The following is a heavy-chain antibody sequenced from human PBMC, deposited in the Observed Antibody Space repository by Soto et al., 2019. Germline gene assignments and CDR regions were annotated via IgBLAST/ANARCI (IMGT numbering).Heavy chain of an antibody. CDR2: IKQDGSET. CDR3: ARVDDSAWYTRDY. CDR1: GFTFSSYW. Sequence: PXGSLILSCGASGFTFSSYWMNWVRQAPGKGLEWVANIKQDGSETSYVDSVKGRFTISRDNAKNSLYLQMNSLRAEDTAVYYCARVDDSAWYTRDYWGQGTLVTVSS. D-gene: IGHD6-19*01. J-gene: IGHJ4*02. V-gene: IGHV3-7*01.